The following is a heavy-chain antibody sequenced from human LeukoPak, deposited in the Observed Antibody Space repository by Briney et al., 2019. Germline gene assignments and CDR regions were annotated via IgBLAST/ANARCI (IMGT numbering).Heavy chain of an antibody. CDR2: IRSSGETV. CDR3: ARSTSILWWRLFDP. V-gene: IGHV3-48*03. Sequence: GGSLRLSCAASGFTFSSYEMNWVRQAPGKGLEWISYIRSSGETVYYADSVKGRFTISRDNAKNSLYLQMNSLRAEDTAIYYCARSTSILWWRLFDPWGQGTLVTVSS. CDR1: GFTFSSYE. D-gene: IGHD2-21*01. J-gene: IGHJ5*02.